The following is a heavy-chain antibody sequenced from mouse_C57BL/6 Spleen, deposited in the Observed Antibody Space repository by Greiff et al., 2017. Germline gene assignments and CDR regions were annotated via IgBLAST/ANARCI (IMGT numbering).Heavy chain of an antibody. D-gene: IGHD1-1*01. Sequence: QVQLQQPGAELVKPGASVKLSCKASGYTFTSYWMHWVKQRPGRGLEWIGRIDPNRGGTKYNEKFKSKATLTVDKPSSTAYMQLSSLTSEDSAVYYCARVDLLLRSYAMDDWGQGTSVTVSS. CDR1: GYTFTSYW. CDR2: IDPNRGGT. J-gene: IGHJ4*01. CDR3: ARVDLLLRSYAMDD. V-gene: IGHV1-72*01.